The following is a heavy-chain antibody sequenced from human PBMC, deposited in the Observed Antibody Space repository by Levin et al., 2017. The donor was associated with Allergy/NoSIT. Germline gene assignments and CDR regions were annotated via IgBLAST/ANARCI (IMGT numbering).Heavy chain of an antibody. V-gene: IGHV3-7*01. CDR1: GFTFSTYW. J-gene: IGHJ4*02. CDR3: VRESSGYPSYFDY. D-gene: IGHD5-12*01. Sequence: SCAASGFTFSTYWMSWVRQSPGKGLEWVANIKQDGSETYYVDSVRGRFTISRDNAENSLYLQMSSLRAEDTAVYYCVRESSGYPSYFDYWGQGTPVTVSS. CDR2: IKQDGSET.